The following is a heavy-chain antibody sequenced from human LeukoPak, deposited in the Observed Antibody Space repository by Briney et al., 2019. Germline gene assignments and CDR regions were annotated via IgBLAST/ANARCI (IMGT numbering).Heavy chain of an antibody. CDR2: ISPTSNYI. CDR1: GFTFSSYE. Sequence: GGSLRLSCAASGFTFSSYEMNWVRQAPGMGPEWVSSISPTSNYIYYADSVKGRFTISRDNAKSSLSLQMNSLRAEDTAVYYCARDPLLYYYDSGAYSDYWGQGTLVTVSS. V-gene: IGHV3-21*01. CDR3: ARDPLLYYYDSGAYSDY. D-gene: IGHD3-22*01. J-gene: IGHJ4*02.